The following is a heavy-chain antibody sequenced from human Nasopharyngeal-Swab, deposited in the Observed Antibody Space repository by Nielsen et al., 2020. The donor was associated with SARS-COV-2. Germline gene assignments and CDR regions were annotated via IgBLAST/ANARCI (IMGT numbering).Heavy chain of an antibody. V-gene: IGHV3-33*01. CDR2: IWYDGSNK. Sequence: VRQAPRKGLEWVAVIWYDGSNKYYADSVKGRFTISRDNSKNTLYLQMNSLRAEDTAVYYCARGKDPGYFDYWGQGTLVTVSS. J-gene: IGHJ4*02. CDR3: ARGKDPGYFDY.